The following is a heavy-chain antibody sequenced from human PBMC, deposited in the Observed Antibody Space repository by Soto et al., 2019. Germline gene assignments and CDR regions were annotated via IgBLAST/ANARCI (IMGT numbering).Heavy chain of an antibody. V-gene: IGHV1-69*04. CDR3: ARESGWYISYAFDI. CDR1: GGTFSSYT. J-gene: IGHJ3*02. Sequence: ASVKVSCKASGGTFSSYTISWVRQAPGQGLEWMGRIIPIDGITNYEQKFQGRVTITADKSTSTAYMELRSLRSDDTAVYYCARESGWYISYAFDIWGQGTMVTVSS. CDR2: IIPIDGIT. D-gene: IGHD6-19*01.